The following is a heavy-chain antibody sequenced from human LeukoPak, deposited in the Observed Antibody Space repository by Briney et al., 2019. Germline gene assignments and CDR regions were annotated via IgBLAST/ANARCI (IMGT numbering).Heavy chain of an antibody. CDR3: AKDMVQLYYYYGMDV. D-gene: IGHD4/OR15-4a*01. J-gene: IGHJ6*02. Sequence: GGSLRLSCAASGFTFSSYAMSWVRQAPGKGLGWVSAISGSGGSTYYADSVKGRFTISRDNSKNTLYLQMNSLRAEDTAVYYCAKDMVQLYYYYGMDVWGQGTTVTVSS. V-gene: IGHV3-23*01. CDR2: ISGSGGST. CDR1: GFTFSSYA.